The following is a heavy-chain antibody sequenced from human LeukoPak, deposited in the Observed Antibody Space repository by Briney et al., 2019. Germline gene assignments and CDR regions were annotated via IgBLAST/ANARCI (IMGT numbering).Heavy chain of an antibody. V-gene: IGHV4-59*08. J-gene: IGHJ4*02. CDR2: IYYSGST. CDR1: GGSISNFY. Sequence: SETLSLTCTVSGGSISNFYWSWIRQPPGKGLEWIGYIYYSGSTNYNPSLRSRVTISVDTSKNQFSLKLSSVTAADTAVYFCARHATIAAAGTFDYWGQGTLVTVSS. CDR3: ARHATIAAAGTFDY. D-gene: IGHD6-13*01.